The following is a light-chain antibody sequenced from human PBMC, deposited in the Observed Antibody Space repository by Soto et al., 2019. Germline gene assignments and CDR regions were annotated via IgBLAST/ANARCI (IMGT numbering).Light chain of an antibody. CDR1: QNVSFY. CDR3: QQRSDWPLT. J-gene: IGKJ4*01. Sequence: LTQSPATLSLSPGDRDALSCRASQNVSFYLTWYQQRRGQSPRLLIYDSSVRATGTPGRFSGSGSGTDFTLTISSLDPEDFAIYYCQQRSDWPLTFGGGTKVEVK. V-gene: IGKV3-11*01. CDR2: DSS.